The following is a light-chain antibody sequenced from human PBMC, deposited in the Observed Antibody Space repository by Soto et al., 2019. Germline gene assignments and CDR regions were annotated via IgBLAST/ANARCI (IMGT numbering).Light chain of an antibody. J-gene: IGLJ2*01. Sequence: QSALTQPASVSGSPGQSITISCTGTSSDVGGYHYVSWYQQHPGTAPKLMIFGVTSRPSGVSSRFSGSKSGNTASLTISGLQAEDEADYYCSSYTSSNTLVFGGGTKVTVL. CDR2: GVT. V-gene: IGLV2-14*01. CDR1: SSDVGGYHY. CDR3: SSYTSSNTLV.